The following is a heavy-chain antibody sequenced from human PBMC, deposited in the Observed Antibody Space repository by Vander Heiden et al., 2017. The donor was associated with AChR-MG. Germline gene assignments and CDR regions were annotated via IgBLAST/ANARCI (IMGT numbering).Heavy chain of an antibody. V-gene: IGHV3-33*01. J-gene: IGHJ6*02. D-gene: IGHD3-3*01. CDR1: GFTFSSYG. CDR3: ARDGDSYYDFWSGDYGMDV. CDR2: IWYDGSNK. Sequence: QVQLVESGGGVVQPGRSLRLSCAASGFTFSSYGMHWVRKAPGKGLEWVAVIWYDGSNKYYADSVKGRFTISRDNSKNTLYLQMNSLRAEDTAVYYCARDGDSYYDFWSGDYGMDVWGQGTTVTVSS.